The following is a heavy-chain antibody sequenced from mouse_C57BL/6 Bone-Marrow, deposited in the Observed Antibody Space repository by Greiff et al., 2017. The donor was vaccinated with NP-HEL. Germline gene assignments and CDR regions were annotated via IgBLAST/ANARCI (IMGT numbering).Heavy chain of an antibody. J-gene: IGHJ3*01. CDR2: IDPENGDT. CDR1: GFNIKDDY. V-gene: IGHV14-4*01. CDR3: TTGSNYLAWFAY. D-gene: IGHD2-5*01. Sequence: EVQLVESGAELVRPGASVKLSCTASGFNIKDDYMHWVKQRPEQGLEWIGWIDPENGDTEYASKFQGKATITADTSSNTAYLQLSSLTSEDTAVYYCTTGSNYLAWFAYWGQGTLVTVSA.